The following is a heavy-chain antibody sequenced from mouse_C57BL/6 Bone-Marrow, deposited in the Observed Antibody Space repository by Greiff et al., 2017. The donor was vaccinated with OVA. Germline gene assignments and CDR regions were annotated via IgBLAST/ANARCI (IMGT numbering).Heavy chain of an antibody. D-gene: IGHD2-1*01. CDR2: INPNNGGT. Sequence: VQLQQSGPELVKPGASVKISCKASGYTFTDYYMNWVKQSHGKSLEWIGDINPNNGGTSYNQKFKGKATLTVDKSSSTAYMELRSLTSEDSAVYDCARGNYLYAMDYWGQGTSVTVSS. J-gene: IGHJ4*01. V-gene: IGHV1-26*01. CDR1: GYTFTDYY. CDR3: ARGNYLYAMDY.